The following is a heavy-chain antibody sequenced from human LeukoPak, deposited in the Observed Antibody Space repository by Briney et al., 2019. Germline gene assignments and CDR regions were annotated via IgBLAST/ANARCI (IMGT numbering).Heavy chain of an antibody. J-gene: IGHJ4*02. D-gene: IGHD3-3*01. CDR3: AAANGNFWIGYHYFED. V-gene: IGHV4-39*01. CDR2: IYFDGNT. CDR1: GGSLGSSSYY. Sequence: SETLSLTCTVSGGSLGSSSYYWGWIRQPPGKGLEWIGTIYFDGNTFYNPSLQSRVTISLDMSKTQFSLKLNSVTATDTAVYYCAAANGNFWIGYHYFEDWGQGTLVSVSS.